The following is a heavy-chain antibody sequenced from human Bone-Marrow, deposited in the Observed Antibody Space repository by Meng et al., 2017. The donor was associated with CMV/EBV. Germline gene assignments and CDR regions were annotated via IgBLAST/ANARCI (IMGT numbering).Heavy chain of an antibody. J-gene: IGHJ6*02. CDR1: GFNFDDYG. CDR3: AKGMGASGYYGMDV. CDR2: IWHDGRNE. Sequence: GESLKISCAASGFNFDDYGMHWVRQAPGKGLEWVAVIWHDGRNEDYADSVKGRFTISRDKSKNTLNLQMNSLRAEDTAVYYCAKGMGASGYYGMDVWGRWTTVTVSS. D-gene: IGHD3-22*01. V-gene: IGHV3-33*03.